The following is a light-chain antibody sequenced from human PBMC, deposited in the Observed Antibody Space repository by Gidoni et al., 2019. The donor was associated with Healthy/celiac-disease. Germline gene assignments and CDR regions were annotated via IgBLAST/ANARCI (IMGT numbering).Light chain of an antibody. Sequence: SSELTQDPAVSVPLGQTVRIPCTGDSLRSYYASWYQQKPGQAPVLVIYGKNNRPSGIPDRFSGSSSGNTASLTITGAQAEDEADYYCNSRDSSGNLVVFGGGTKLTVL. CDR2: GKN. J-gene: IGLJ2*01. CDR3: NSRDSSGNLVV. V-gene: IGLV3-19*01. CDR1: SLRSYY.